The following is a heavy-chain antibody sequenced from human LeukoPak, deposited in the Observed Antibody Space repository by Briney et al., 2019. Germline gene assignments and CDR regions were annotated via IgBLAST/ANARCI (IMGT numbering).Heavy chain of an antibody. CDR1: GFAFDEHG. J-gene: IGHJ4*02. V-gene: IGHV3-20*04. Sequence: GGSLGLSCTASGFAFDEHGMSWVRQVPGKGLEWVSGINWSGGSTGYADPLRGRSTISRDNAKNSLYLQMDSLRAEDTALYYCARAPITSPFYFDYWGQGTLVTVSS. CDR3: ARAPITSPFYFDY. CDR2: INWSGGST. D-gene: IGHD2-2*01.